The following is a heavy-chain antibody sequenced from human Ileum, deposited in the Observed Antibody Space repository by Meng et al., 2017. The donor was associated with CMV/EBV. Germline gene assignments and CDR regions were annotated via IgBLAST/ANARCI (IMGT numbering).Heavy chain of an antibody. V-gene: IGHV4-30-4*08. CDR3: ARDKGLRILWFRDSRGGVFDV. Sequence: SETLSLTCTVSGGSIDIGDYFWTWIRQSPGKGLEWIGDIYSSGKTFYNPSLKSRLSISRDTSKNQFSLTLTSVTAADTAVYYCARDKGLRILWFRDSRGGVFDVWGRGTLVTVSS. D-gene: IGHD3-10*01. CDR2: IYSSGKT. J-gene: IGHJ3*01. CDR1: GGSIDIGDYF.